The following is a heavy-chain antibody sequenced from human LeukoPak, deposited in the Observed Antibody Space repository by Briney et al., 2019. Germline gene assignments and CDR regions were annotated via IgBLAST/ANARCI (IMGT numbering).Heavy chain of an antibody. V-gene: IGHV4-59*01. Sequence: SETLSLTCTVSGGSLSGYYWSWIRQAPGKGLEWIGYVYNSEFTKYNPSLKSRLTISLDTSKSQFSLRLSSVTAADTAFYYCAWNGGSPLGYYFDYWGQGTLVTVSS. J-gene: IGHJ4*02. CDR2: VYNSEFT. CDR3: AWNGGSPLGYYFDY. D-gene: IGHD2-8*01. CDR1: GGSLSGYY.